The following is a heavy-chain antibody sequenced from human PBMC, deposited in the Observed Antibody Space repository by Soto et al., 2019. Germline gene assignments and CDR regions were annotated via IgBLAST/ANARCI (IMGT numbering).Heavy chain of an antibody. CDR1: GFTFSTYS. D-gene: IGHD6-19*01. J-gene: IGHJ4*02. CDR2: ISAGSSTI. CDR3: ARAVEQWLPRFDY. V-gene: IGHV3-48*01. Sequence: EVQLVDSGGGLIQPGGSLRLSCAASGFTFSTYSMNWVRQAPGKGLEWVSSISAGSSTIYYADSVKGRFTISRDNAKNSLYLQMSGLRADVTDVDYCARAVEQWLPRFDYWGQGTLVTVSS.